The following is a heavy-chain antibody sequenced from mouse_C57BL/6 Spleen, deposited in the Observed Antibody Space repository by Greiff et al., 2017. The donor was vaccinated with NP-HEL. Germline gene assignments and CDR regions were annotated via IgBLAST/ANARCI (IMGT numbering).Heavy chain of an antibody. CDR2: IDPSDSYT. V-gene: IGHV1-69*01. J-gene: IGHJ1*03. Sequence: QVQLKQPGAELVMPGASVKLSCKASGYTFTSYWMHWVKQRPGQGLEWIGEIDPSDSYTNYNQKFKGKSTLTVDKSSSTAYMQLSSLTSEDSAVYYCARRETHWYFEVWGTGTTVTVSS. CDR3: ARRETHWYFEV. CDR1: GYTFTSYW.